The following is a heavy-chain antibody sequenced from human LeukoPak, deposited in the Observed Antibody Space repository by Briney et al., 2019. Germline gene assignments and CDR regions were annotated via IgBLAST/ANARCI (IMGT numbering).Heavy chain of an antibody. Sequence: PGGSLRLSCAASGFAVSSNYMNWVRQAPGEGLEWVSVIYRGGSTYYADAVKGRFTISRDTSKNTVYLQMNSLRAEDTAVYYCARGGARQQLFENYFDYWGQGTLVTVSS. CDR1: GFAVSSNY. V-gene: IGHV3-53*01. CDR2: IYRGGST. D-gene: IGHD6-13*01. CDR3: ARGGARQQLFENYFDY. J-gene: IGHJ4*02.